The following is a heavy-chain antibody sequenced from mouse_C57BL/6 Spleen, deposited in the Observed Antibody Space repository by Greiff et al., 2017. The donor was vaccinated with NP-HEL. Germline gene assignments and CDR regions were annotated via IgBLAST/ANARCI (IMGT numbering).Heavy chain of an antibody. Sequence: EVMLVESGGGLVKPGGSLKLSCAASGFTFSDYGMHWVRQAPEKGLEWVAYISSGSSTIYYADTVKGRFTISRDNAKNTLFLQMTSLRSEDTAMYYCASITTVLNAMDYWGQGTSVTVSS. CDR2: ISSGSSTI. CDR3: ASITTVLNAMDY. D-gene: IGHD1-1*01. J-gene: IGHJ4*01. CDR1: GFTFSDYG. V-gene: IGHV5-17*01.